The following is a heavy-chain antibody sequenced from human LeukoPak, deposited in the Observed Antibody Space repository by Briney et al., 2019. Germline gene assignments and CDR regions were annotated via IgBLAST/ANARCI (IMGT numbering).Heavy chain of an antibody. J-gene: IGHJ3*02. CDR1: GYTFTSYY. CDR3: ARAASIAEGDAFDI. D-gene: IGHD6-6*01. V-gene: IGHV1-46*01. CDR2: INPSGGST. Sequence: GASVKVSCKASGYTFTSYYMHWVRQAPGQGLEWMGIINPSGGSTSYAQKFQGRVTMTRNTSISTAYVELSSLRSEDTAVYYCARAASIAEGDAFDIWGQGTMVTVSS.